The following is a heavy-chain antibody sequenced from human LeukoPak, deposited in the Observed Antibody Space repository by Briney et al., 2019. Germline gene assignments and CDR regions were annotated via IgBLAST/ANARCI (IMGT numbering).Heavy chain of an antibody. CDR1: GGSISSYY. CDR2: IYTSGST. V-gene: IGHV4-4*07. Sequence: SETLSLTCTVSGGSISSYYWSWIRQPAGKGLEWIGRIYTSGSTNYNPSLKSRVTISVDTSKNQFSLKLSSVTAADTAVYYCARLKDFWSGYPYNWFDPWGQGTLVTVSS. CDR3: ARLKDFWSGYPYNWFDP. D-gene: IGHD3-3*01. J-gene: IGHJ5*02.